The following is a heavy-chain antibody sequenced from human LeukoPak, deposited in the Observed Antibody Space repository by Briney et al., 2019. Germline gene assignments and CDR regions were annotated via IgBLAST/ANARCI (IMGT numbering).Heavy chain of an antibody. J-gene: IGHJ5*02. CDR3: ARDGGMGATLRSNNWFDP. V-gene: IGHV4-39*07. CDR1: GGSISSYY. D-gene: IGHD1-26*01. CDR2: IYYSGST. Sequence: PSETLSLTCRVSGGSISSYYWSWIRQPPGKGLEWIGSIYYSGSTYYNPSLKSRVTISVDTSKNQFSLKLSSVTAADTAVYYCARDGGMGATLRSNNWFDPWGQGTLVTVSS.